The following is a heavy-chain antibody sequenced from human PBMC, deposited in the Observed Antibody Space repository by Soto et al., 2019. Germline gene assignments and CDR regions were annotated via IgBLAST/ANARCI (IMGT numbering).Heavy chain of an antibody. Sequence: EVQLVETGGGLIQPGGSLRLSCAAPGFIVSSNYMSWVRQGPGKGLEWVSVIYSGGSTYYADSVKGRFTISRDNSKNTLYLQMNSLRAEDTAVYYCARASTYGSPWYYGMDVWGQGTTVTVSS. D-gene: IGHD3-10*01. CDR2: IYSGGST. CDR1: GFIVSSNY. CDR3: ARASTYGSPWYYGMDV. J-gene: IGHJ6*02. V-gene: IGHV3-53*02.